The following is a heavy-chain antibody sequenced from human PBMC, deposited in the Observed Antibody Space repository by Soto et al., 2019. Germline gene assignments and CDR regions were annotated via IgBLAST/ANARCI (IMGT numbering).Heavy chain of an antibody. V-gene: IGHV3-11*01. CDR3: ARDGPGADLSPYYNYYMDV. CDR1: GFTFSDYY. Sequence: SLRLSCAASGFTFSDYYMSWIRQAPGKGLDWVSYISSSGSTIYYADSVKGRFTISRDNAKNSLYLQMNSLRAEDTAVYYCARDGPGADLSPYYNYYMDVWGKGTTVTVSS. J-gene: IGHJ6*03. CDR2: ISSSGSTI. D-gene: IGHD2-21*02.